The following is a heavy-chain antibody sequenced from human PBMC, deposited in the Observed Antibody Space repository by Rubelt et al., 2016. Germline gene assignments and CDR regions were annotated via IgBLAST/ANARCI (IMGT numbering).Heavy chain of an antibody. D-gene: IGHD1-1*01. Sequence: VQLVESGGGVVQPGRSLRLSCAASGFTFSRYGMHWVRQAPGKGLEWVAHINEDGSDKYYVDSVRVRFTISRDNAKNSLYLQMNSLKAEDTAVYYWARDPKGYPPIDVWGRGTTVTVSS. CDR1: GFTFSRYG. V-gene: IGHV3-7*01. J-gene: IGHJ6*03. CDR2: INEDGSDK. CDR3: ARDPKGYPPIDV.